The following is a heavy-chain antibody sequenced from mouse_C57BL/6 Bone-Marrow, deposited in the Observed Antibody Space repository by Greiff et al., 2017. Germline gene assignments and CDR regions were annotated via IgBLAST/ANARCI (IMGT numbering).Heavy chain of an antibody. Sequence: VQLKESGAELVRPGASVKLSCTASGFNIKDDYMHWVKQRPEQGLEWIGWIVPENGDTEYASKFQGKATITADTSSNTAYLQLSSLTSEDTAVEYCTTAITTVSSGYAMDYWGQGTSVTVSA. J-gene: IGHJ4*01. CDR3: TTAITTVSSGYAMDY. CDR2: IVPENGDT. V-gene: IGHV14-4*01. CDR1: GFNIKDDY. D-gene: IGHD1-1*01.